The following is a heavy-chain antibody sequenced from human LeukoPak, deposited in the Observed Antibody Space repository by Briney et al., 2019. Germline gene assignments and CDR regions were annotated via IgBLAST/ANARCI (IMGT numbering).Heavy chain of an antibody. V-gene: IGHV3-23*01. CDR1: GFSFSSYA. CDR2: ISNSGINT. CDR3: ARVSDISRTYYFDY. J-gene: IGHJ4*02. Sequence: GSLRLSCAASGFSFSSYAMNWVRQAPGKGLEWVSVISNSGINTYYGDSVKGRFTISRDNSKNTLYLQMNSLRAEDTAVYYCARVSDISRTYYFDYWGQGTLVTVSS. D-gene: IGHD2-15*01.